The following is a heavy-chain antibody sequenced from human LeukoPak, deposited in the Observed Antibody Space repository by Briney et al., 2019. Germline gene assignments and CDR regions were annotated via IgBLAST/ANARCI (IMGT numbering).Heavy chain of an antibody. Sequence: SVKVSCKASGGTFSSYAISWVRQAPGQELEWMGRIIPIFGTANYAQKFQVRVTITTDESTSTAYMELSSLRSEDTAVYYCARDNIAAAADYWGQGTLVTVSS. CDR2: IIPIFGTA. D-gene: IGHD6-13*01. V-gene: IGHV1-69*05. CDR1: GGTFSSYA. J-gene: IGHJ4*02. CDR3: ARDNIAAAADY.